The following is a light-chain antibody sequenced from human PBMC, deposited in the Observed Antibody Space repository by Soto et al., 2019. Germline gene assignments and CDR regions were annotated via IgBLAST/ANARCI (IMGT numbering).Light chain of an antibody. CDR2: KVS. J-gene: IGKJ2*01. CDR1: QSLVHSDGNTY. Sequence: DIVLTQTPLSSPVTLGQPASISCRSSQSLVHSDGNTYLSWFHQRPGQPPRLIIDKVSNRFSGVPDRLSGSGAGTDFTLKISRVEAEDVGIYFCMQATQYRPYTFGQGTKLEIK. CDR3: MQATQYRPYT. V-gene: IGKV2-24*01.